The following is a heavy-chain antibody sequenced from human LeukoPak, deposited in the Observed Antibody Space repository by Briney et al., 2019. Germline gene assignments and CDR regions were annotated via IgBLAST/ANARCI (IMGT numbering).Heavy chain of an antibody. CDR3: ARQFEYYYDSSSYYTDWYFDL. J-gene: IGHJ2*01. CDR2: IYPGDSDT. Sequence: GESLKISCKGSGYSFTSYWIGWVRQMPGKGLEWMGIIYPGDSDTRYSPSFQGQVTISADKSISTAYLQWSSLKASDTAMYYCARQFEYYYDSSSYYTDWYFDLWGRGTLVTVSS. CDR1: GYSFTSYW. V-gene: IGHV5-51*01. D-gene: IGHD3-22*01.